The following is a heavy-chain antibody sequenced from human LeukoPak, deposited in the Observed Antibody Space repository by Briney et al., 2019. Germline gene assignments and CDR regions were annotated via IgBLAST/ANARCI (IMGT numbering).Heavy chain of an antibody. CDR2: ISGSGGST. V-gene: IGHV3-23*01. Sequence: QPGRSLRLSCAASGFTFSSYAMSWVRQAPGKGLEWVSAISGSGGSTYYADPVKGRFTISRDNSKNTLYLQMNSLRAEDTAVYYCAKALRLVVIFYFDYWGQGTLVTVSS. CDR1: GFTFSSYA. J-gene: IGHJ4*02. D-gene: IGHD3-22*01. CDR3: AKALRLVVIFYFDY.